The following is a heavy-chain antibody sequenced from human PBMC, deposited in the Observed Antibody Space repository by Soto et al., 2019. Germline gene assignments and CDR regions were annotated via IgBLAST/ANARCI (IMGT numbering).Heavy chain of an antibody. V-gene: IGHV4-59*01. J-gene: IGHJ4*02. D-gene: IGHD3-3*01. Sequence: SETLSLTCIVSGDSISSYYWSWIRQPPGKRLEWIGYIYYSGSTKYKPSLKSRVAISVDTSKNQFSLRLSSVTAADTAVYYCARSYYDFWSGYPFDYWGQGTLVTVSS. CDR3: ARSYYDFWSGYPFDY. CDR2: IYYSGST. CDR1: GDSISSYY.